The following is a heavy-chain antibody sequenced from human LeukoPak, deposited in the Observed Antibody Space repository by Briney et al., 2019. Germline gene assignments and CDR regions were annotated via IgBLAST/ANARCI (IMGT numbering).Heavy chain of an antibody. CDR1: GFSFSNYN. CDR3: ARGGVSYFDY. D-gene: IGHD3-3*01. V-gene: IGHV3-48*02. Sequence: GGSLRLSCAASGFSFSNYNMQWVRQAPGKGLEWVSYISSSSSSVYYADSVKGRFTISRDNAKNSLYLQMRSLRDDDAAVYYCARGGVSYFDYWGQGTLVTVSS. CDR2: ISSSSSSV. J-gene: IGHJ4*02.